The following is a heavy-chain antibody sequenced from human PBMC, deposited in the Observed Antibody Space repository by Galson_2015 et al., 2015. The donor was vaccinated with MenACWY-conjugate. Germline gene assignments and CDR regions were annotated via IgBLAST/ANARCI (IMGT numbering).Heavy chain of an antibody. CDR1: GDSISSGGYF. V-gene: IGHV4-31*03. CDR3: ARGYSYGIFDL. Sequence: TLSLTCTVSGDSISSGGYFWTWIRQHPGKGLEWIGYSYYSGSTDYNPSLKSRLIISVDTSKNLFSLNLTSVTAADTAVYYCARGYSYGIFDLWGQGTPVTVSS. J-gene: IGHJ4*02. D-gene: IGHD5-18*01. CDR2: SYYSGST.